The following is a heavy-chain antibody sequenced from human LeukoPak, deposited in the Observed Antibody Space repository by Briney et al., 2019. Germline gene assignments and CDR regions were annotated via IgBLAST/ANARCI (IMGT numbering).Heavy chain of an antibody. J-gene: IGHJ4*02. Sequence: GGSLRLSCAASGFTFDDYTMHWVRQAPGKGLEWVSLIDWDGVGTYYADSVKGRFTISRDNSKNSLYLQMNSLRTEDTALYYCARDGGDCSGDSCYVDYWGQGTLVTVSS. CDR3: ARDGGDCSGDSCYVDY. CDR1: GFTFDDYT. V-gene: IGHV3-43*01. CDR2: IDWDGVGT. D-gene: IGHD2-15*01.